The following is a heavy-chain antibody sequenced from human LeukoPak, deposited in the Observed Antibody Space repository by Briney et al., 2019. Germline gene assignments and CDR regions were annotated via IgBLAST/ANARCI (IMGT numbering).Heavy chain of an antibody. V-gene: IGHV5-51*01. D-gene: IGHD4-11*01. Sequence: GESLKTSCKGSGYSFTNYWIGWVRQMPGKGLEWMGIIYPSDSDTRYSPSFRGQVTISVDKSINTAYLQWSSLKASDTAIYYCARHHDYRDYWGQGTLVTVSS. CDR3: ARHHDYRDY. CDR2: IYPSDSDT. CDR1: GYSFTNYW. J-gene: IGHJ4*02.